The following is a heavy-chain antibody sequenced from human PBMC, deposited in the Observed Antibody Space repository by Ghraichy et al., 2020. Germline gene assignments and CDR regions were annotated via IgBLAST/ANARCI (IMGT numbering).Heavy chain of an antibody. CDR1: GGSISTTRNE. V-gene: IGHV4-39*07. D-gene: IGHD3-10*01. J-gene: IGHJ5*02. CDR2: VYFRGST. CDR3: ARVNTLVRGGRGWFDP. Sequence: SQTRSLTCRVSGGSISTTRNEWAWIRQPPGKGLEWIGNVYFRGSTYYNPSLQSRVTISVDTSKDQFSLRLDSVTAADTALYYCARVNTLVRGGRGWFDPWGQGTLVIVSS.